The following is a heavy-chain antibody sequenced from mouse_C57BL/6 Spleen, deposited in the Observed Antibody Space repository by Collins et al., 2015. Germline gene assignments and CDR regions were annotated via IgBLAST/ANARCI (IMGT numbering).Heavy chain of an antibody. Sequence: QVQLQQSGPELVRPGASVKISCKAPGYTFTSHWMQWVRQRPGQGLEWIGEIFPGSGNTEDTSSSTAYMQLSSLTSEDSAVYFCARGSYYYGSRAMDYWGQGTSVTVSS. D-gene: IGHD1-1*01. J-gene: IGHJ4*01. CDR3: ARGSYYYGSRAMDY. CDR2: IFPGSGN. CDR1: GYTFTSHW. V-gene: IGHV1-56*01.